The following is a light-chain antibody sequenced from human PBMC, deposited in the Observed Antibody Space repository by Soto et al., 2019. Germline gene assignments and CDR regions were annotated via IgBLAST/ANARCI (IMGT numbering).Light chain of an antibody. CDR1: SSDVGGYKY. V-gene: IGLV2-14*01. Sequence: QSALTQPASVSGSPGQSITISCTGTSSDVGGYKYVSWYQQHPGKAPKLMIYDVSNRPSGVSNRFSGSKSGNTASLTISGLQAADEADYYCSSYTSSSTLWVFGGGTKLTVL. CDR3: SSYTSSSTLWV. CDR2: DVS. J-gene: IGLJ3*02.